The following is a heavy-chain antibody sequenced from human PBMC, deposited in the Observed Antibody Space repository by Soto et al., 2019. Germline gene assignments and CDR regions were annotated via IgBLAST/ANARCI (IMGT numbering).Heavy chain of an antibody. CDR1: GYTFTSYG. Sequence: QVQLVQCGAEVKKPEASVKVSCKASGYTFTSYGISWVRQAPGQGLEWMGWISAYNDNRNYAQKVQGRVTMTTDTSTSTACMELRSLRSDDTAVYYCARERGDDVNYYYYYMDVWGKGTTVTVSS. D-gene: IGHD3-10*01. J-gene: IGHJ6*03. CDR3: ARERGDDVNYYYYYMDV. V-gene: IGHV1-18*01. CDR2: ISAYNDNR.